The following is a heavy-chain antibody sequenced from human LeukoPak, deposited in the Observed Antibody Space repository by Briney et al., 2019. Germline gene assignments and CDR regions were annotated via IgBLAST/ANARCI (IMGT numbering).Heavy chain of an antibody. J-gene: IGHJ6*04. CDR3: ARVTGGYCNSAGCYALDV. CDR1: EYSISSGFH. V-gene: IGHV4-38-2*01. D-gene: IGHD2-2*01. CDR2: TYHGGST. Sequence: SETLSLTCAVSEYSISSGFHWGWIRQPPGKGLEWIGSTYHGGSTFYNPSLKSRVTISVDTSKNQFSLNLNSVTAADTAVYYCARVTGGYCNSAGCYALDVWGSGTTVTVSS.